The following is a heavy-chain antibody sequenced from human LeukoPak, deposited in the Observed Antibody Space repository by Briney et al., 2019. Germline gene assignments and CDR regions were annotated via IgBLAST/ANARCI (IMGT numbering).Heavy chain of an antibody. CDR1: GYTFTSDA. D-gene: IGHD6-13*01. J-gene: IGHJ4*02. Sequence: ASVNVSCKASGYTFTSDAMNWVRQATGQGLERMGWINTNTGNPTYAQGFTGRFVFSLDTSVSTAYLQISSLKAEDTAVYYCARLESPYSSSWSDYWGQGTLVTVSS. CDR3: ARLESPYSSSWSDY. CDR2: INTNTGNP. V-gene: IGHV7-4-1*02.